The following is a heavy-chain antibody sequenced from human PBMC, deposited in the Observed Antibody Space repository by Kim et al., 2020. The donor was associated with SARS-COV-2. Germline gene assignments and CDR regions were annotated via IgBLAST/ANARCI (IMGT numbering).Heavy chain of an antibody. CDR2: IYYSGGT. CDR3: ARDPSAGATDGFDV. J-gene: IGHJ3*01. D-gene: IGHD2-15*01. CDR1: GGSISSYY. Sequence: SETLSLTCTVSGGSISSYYWNWIRQPPGKGLEWIGDIYYSGGTNYNPSLKSRVTISVDAAKNQFSLKLSSVTAAATAEYYCARDPSAGATDGFDVLGQG. V-gene: IGHV4-59*12.